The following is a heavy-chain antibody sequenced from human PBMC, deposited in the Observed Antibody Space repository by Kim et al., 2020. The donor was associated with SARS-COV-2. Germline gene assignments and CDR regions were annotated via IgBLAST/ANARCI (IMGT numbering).Heavy chain of an antibody. Sequence: GGSLRLSCSASGFTFSSYAMHWVRQAPGKGLEYVSAISSNGGSTYYADSVKGRFTISRDNSKNTLYLQMSSLRAEDTAVYYCVSLHPPSFLPAASFDYWGQGTLVTVSS. D-gene: IGHD2-2*01. CDR3: VSLHPPSFLPAASFDY. V-gene: IGHV3-64D*09. CDR2: ISSNGGST. CDR1: GFTFSSYA. J-gene: IGHJ4*02.